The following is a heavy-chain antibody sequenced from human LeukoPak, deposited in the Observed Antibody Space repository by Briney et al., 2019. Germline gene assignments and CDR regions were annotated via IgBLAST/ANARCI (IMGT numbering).Heavy chain of an antibody. CDR1: GFTFSSYW. J-gene: IGHJ6*03. D-gene: IGHD3-22*01. CDR2: IKQDGSEK. Sequence: GGSLRLSCAASGFTFSSYWMSWVRQAPGKGLEWVANIKQDGSEKYYMDSVKGRFTKSRDNAKNSLYLKMNSLRAEDTAVYYCARDNYDSPYMEWGYYYYMDVWGKGTTVTVSS. CDR3: ARDNYDSPYMEWGYYYYMDV. V-gene: IGHV3-7*01.